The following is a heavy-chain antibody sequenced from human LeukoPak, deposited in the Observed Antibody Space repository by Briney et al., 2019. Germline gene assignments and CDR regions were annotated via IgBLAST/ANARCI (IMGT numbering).Heavy chain of an antibody. V-gene: IGHV3-7*01. D-gene: IGHD1-26*01. Sequence: PGGSLRLSCAASGFTFSRYWMTWVCQAPGKGLEWVANIKQDGSEKYCVDSVKGRFTISRDNAKNSLYLQMNSLRVEDTAIYYCARDLGGSQTSWGQGTLVTVSS. J-gene: IGHJ4*02. CDR3: ARDLGGSQTS. CDR1: GFTFSRYW. CDR2: IKQDGSEK.